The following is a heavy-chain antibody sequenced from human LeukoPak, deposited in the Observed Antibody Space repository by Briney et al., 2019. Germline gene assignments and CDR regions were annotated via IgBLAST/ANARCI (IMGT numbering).Heavy chain of an antibody. CDR2: IYYSGST. Sequence: SQTLSLTCTVSGGSISSGGYYWSWIRQHPGKGLEWIGYIYYSGSTYYNPSLKSRVTISEDTSKNQFSLKLSSVTAADTAVYYCARGHLPTYYYYMDVWGKGTTVTVSS. V-gene: IGHV4-31*03. J-gene: IGHJ6*03. CDR1: GGSISSGGYY. CDR3: ARGHLPTYYYYMDV.